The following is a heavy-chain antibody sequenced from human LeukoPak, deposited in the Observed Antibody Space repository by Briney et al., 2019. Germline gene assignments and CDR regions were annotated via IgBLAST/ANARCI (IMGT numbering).Heavy chain of an antibody. CDR2: INPNSGGT. V-gene: IGHV1-2*02. CDR1: GYTFTGYY. Sequence: ASVKVSCKASGYTFTGYYMHWVRQAPGQGLEWMGWINPNSGGTNYAQKFQGRVTMTRDMSTSTVYMELSSLRSEDTAVYYCARGYDSSATSAFDIWGQGTMVTVSS. CDR3: ARGYDSSATSAFDI. D-gene: IGHD3-22*01. J-gene: IGHJ3*02.